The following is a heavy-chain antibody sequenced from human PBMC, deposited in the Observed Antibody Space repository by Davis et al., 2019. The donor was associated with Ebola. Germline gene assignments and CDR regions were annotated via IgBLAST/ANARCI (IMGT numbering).Heavy chain of an antibody. V-gene: IGHV4-59*01. CDR1: GGSISSYY. J-gene: IGHJ4*02. CDR2: IYYSGST. D-gene: IGHD1-1*01. CDR3: ARVAQLERLCYFDH. Sequence: PSETLSLTCTVSGGSISSYYWSWIRQPPGKGLEWIGYIYYSGSTNYNPSLKSRVTISVDTSKNQFSLKLSSVTAADTAVYYCARVAQLERLCYFDHWGQGTLVTVSS.